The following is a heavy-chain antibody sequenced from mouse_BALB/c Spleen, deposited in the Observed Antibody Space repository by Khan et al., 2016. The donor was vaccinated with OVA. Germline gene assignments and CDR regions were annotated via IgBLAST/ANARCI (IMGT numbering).Heavy chain of an antibody. CDR2: ISYDGSD. D-gene: IGHD3-1*01. V-gene: IGHV3-6*02. CDR1: GYSITSGYY. J-gene: IGHJ2*03. CDR3: ARGARAKYYFDY. Sequence: EVQLQESGPGLVKPSQSLSLTCSVTGYSITSGYYWNWIRQFPGNKLEWMGYISYDGSDNCNPSLKNRFSITRDTSKNQFFLKLKSVTTEDTATYYCARGARAKYYFDYWGQGTSLTVSS.